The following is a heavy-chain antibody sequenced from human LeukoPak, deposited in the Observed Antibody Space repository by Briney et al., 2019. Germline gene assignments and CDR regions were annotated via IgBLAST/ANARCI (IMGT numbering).Heavy chain of an antibody. Sequence: GGSLRLSCAASGFTFSSYAMSWVRQAPGKGLEWVSAISGSGGSTYYADSAKGRFTISRDNSKNTLYLQMNSLRAEDTAVYYCAKVILYYDSSGSKRYYFDYWGQGTLVTVSS. CDR2: ISGSGGST. CDR3: AKVILYYDSSGSKRYYFDY. CDR1: GFTFSSYA. J-gene: IGHJ4*02. V-gene: IGHV3-23*01. D-gene: IGHD3-22*01.